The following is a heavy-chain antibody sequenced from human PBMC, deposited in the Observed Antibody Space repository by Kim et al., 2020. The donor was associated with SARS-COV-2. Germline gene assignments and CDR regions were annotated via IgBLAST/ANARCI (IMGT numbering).Heavy chain of an antibody. V-gene: IGHV5-51*01. CDR2: IYPGDSDT. CDR1: GYSFTSYW. CDR3: AREGSYYGSGGGNRTAYYYYGMDV. D-gene: IGHD3-10*01. Sequence: GESLKISCKGSGYSFTSYWIGWVRQMPGKGLEWMGIIYPGDSDTRYSPSFQGQVTISADKSISTAYLQWSSLKASDTAMYYCAREGSYYGSGGGNRTAYYYYGMDVWGQGTTVTVSS. J-gene: IGHJ6*02.